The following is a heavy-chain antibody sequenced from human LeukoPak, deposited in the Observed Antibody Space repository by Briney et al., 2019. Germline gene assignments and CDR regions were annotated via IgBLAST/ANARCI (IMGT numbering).Heavy chain of an antibody. D-gene: IGHD3-22*01. J-gene: IGHJ4*02. CDR2: IIPIFGTA. V-gene: IGHV1-69*05. CDR1: GGTFSSYA. CDR3: AREVYYYDSSGYPKPYYFDY. Sequence: SVEVSCKASGGTFSSYAISWVRQAPGQGLEWMGRIIPIFGTANYAQKFQGRVTITTDESTSTAYMELSSLRSEDTAVYYCAREVYYYDSSGYPKPYYFDYWGQGTLVTVSS.